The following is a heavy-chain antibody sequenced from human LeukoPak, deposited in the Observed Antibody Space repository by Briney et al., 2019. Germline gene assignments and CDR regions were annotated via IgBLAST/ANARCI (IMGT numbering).Heavy chain of an antibody. CDR3: ARPYYYDSRIDP. CDR1: GGSISSGDYY. Sequence: SETLSLTCTVSGGSISSGDYYWSWIRQPPGKGLEWIGYFYYSGGTYYNPSLKSRVTISVDTSKNQFSLKLSSVTAADTAVYYCARPYYYDSRIDPWGQGTLVTVSS. J-gene: IGHJ5*02. D-gene: IGHD3-22*01. CDR2: FYYSGGT. V-gene: IGHV4-30-4*01.